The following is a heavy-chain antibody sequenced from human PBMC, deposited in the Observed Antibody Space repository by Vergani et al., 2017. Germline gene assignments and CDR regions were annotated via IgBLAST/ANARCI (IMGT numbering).Heavy chain of an antibody. CDR1: GGSISSYY. CDR3: ARETEIISVWGCYLYLDP. CDR2: IYYSGST. J-gene: IGHJ5*02. D-gene: IGHD3-16*02. Sequence: QVQLQESGPGLVKPSETLSLTCTVSGGSISSYYWSWIRQPPGKGLEWIGYIYYSGSTNYNPSLKSRVTISVDTSKNQFSLKLSSVTAADTAVYYCARETEIISVWGCYLYLDPWGQGTMVTVSS. V-gene: IGHV4-59*01.